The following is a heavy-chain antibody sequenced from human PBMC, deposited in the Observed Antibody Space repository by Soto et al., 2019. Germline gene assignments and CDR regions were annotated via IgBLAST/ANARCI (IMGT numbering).Heavy chain of an antibody. V-gene: IGHV4-34*01. Sequence: SETLSLTCAVNGGSFTGYYGAWIRQSPEKGLEWIGEISHSGTTKYNPSLKSRVTISVDTSKNQFSLKLSSVTAADTGMYYCARNGGNTWYYFDTWGQGTVVTVSS. CDR3: ARNGGNTWYYFDT. D-gene: IGHD6-13*01. CDR1: GGSFTGYY. J-gene: IGHJ4*02. CDR2: ISHSGTT.